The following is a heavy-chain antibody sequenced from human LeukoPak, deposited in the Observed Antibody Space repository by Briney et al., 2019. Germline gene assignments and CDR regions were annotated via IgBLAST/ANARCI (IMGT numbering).Heavy chain of an antibody. J-gene: IGHJ4*02. CDR1: GGSINSYY. D-gene: IGHD3-22*01. V-gene: IGHV4-4*07. CDR2: IHFSGST. Sequence: SETLSLTCTVSGGSINSYYWTWIRQSAEKGLEWIGRIHFSGSTNDNPALKSRVAISLDDSKNQFSLKLRSVTAADTAVYFCARDDSSRDDSSGYHVWGRGTLVTVSS. CDR3: ARDDSSRDDSSGYHV.